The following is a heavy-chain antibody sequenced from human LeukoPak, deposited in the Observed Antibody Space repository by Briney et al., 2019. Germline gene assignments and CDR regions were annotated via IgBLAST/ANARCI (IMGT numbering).Heavy chain of an antibody. J-gene: IGHJ4*02. V-gene: IGHV3-21*04. CDR3: AKLRLYCSGGSCYSTIFDY. CDR1: GFTFSSYE. CDR2: ISSSSSYI. Sequence: GGSPRLSCAASGFTFSSYEMTWVRQAPGKGLEWVSSISSSSSYIYYADSVKGRFTISRDNAKNSLYLQMNSLRAEDTAVYYCAKLRLYCSGGSCYSTIFDYWGQGTLVTVSS. D-gene: IGHD2-15*01.